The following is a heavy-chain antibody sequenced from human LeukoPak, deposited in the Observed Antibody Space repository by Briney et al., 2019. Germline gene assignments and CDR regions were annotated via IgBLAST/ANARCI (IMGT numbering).Heavy chain of an antibody. CDR2: INHSGST. Sequence: SETLSLTCAVYGGSFSGYYWSWIRQPPGKGLEWIGEINHSGSTNYNPSLKSRVTISVDTSKNQFSLKLSSVTAADMAVYYCARGRGGYCSSTSCSPGPYYFDYWGQGTLVTVSS. CDR3: ARGRGGYCSSTSCSPGPYYFDY. D-gene: IGHD2-2*01. V-gene: IGHV4-34*01. J-gene: IGHJ4*02. CDR1: GGSFSGYY.